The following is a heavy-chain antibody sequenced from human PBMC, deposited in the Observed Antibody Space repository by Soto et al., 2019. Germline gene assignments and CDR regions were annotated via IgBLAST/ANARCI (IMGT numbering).Heavy chain of an antibody. J-gene: IGHJ5*02. D-gene: IGHD2-15*01. CDR1: GFTFSSYA. Sequence: EVQLLESGGGLVQPGGSLRLSCAASGFTFSSYAMSWVRQAPGKGLEWVSAISGSGGSTYYADSVKGRFTISRDNCKNTLYLQMNSLRAEDTAVYCCAKDTLGYCSGGSCYWGAWFDPWGQGTLVTVSS. CDR2: ISGSGGST. CDR3: AKDTLGYCSGGSCYWGAWFDP. V-gene: IGHV3-23*01.